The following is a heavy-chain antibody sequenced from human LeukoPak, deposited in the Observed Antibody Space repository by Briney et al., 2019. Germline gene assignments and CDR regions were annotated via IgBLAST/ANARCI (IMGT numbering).Heavy chain of an antibody. J-gene: IGHJ4*02. V-gene: IGHV1-2*02. CDR2: INPNDGDT. D-gene: IGHD2-2*01. CDR3: ARANFLYCSSTTCLFDY. Sequence: ASVKVSCKASGYTFTDYYMHWVRQAPGQGFEWMGWINPNDGDTNYAQKFQGRVTMTRATSISTAHMEVSRLRSDDTAVYYCARANFLYCSSTTCLFDYWGQGTLVTVSS. CDR1: GYTFTDYY.